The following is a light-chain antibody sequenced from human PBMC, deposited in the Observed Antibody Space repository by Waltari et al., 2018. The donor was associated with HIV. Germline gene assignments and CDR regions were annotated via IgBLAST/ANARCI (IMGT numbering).Light chain of an antibody. CDR3: QQYGSSPFN. V-gene: IGKV3-20*01. CDR2: GAC. J-gene: IGKJ3*01. Sequence: IVLTQSPGTLSLSPSDRATLSCRASQSVSSNLLAWYQQKPGQAPRRLIYGACSRATGISDRFSGSESGTDFTLTISRLEAEDFAVYHCQQYGSSPFNFGPVTKVDF. CDR1: QSVSSNL.